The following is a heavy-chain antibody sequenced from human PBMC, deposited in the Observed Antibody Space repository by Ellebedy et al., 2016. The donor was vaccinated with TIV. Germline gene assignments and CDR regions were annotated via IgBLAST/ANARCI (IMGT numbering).Heavy chain of an antibody. CDR3: ARRGMTMVRGVKYNCFDP. J-gene: IGHJ5*02. Sequence: MPSETLSLTCESDEWSFTEYYWSWVPKSPGRSLEWTGEISHVVRANYNPSLKSRVTISVDTSKYHFSLRLSFVSAAETGIYYCARRGMTMVRGVKYNCFDPWGQGTLVAISS. V-gene: IGHV4-34*01. CDR2: ISHVVRA. CDR1: EWSFTEYY. D-gene: IGHD3-10*01.